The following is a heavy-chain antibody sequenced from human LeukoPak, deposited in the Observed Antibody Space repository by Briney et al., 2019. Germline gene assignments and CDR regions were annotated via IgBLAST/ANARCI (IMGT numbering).Heavy chain of an antibody. D-gene: IGHD3-10*01. V-gene: IGHV3-23*01. Sequence: GGSLRLSCAASGFTFSSYAMSWVRQAPGKGLEWVSGISGSGGSTDYADSVKGRFTISRDNSKNSLYLQMNSLRAEDTAVYYCAKDYRFGELLFDYWRQGTLVTVSS. CDR2: ISGSGGST. J-gene: IGHJ4*02. CDR1: GFTFSSYA. CDR3: AKDYRFGELLFDY.